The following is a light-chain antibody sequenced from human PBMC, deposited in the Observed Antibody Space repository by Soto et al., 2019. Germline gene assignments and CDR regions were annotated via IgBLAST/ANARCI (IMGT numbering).Light chain of an antibody. V-gene: IGKV1-9*01. CDR3: QQLNSSPST. J-gene: IGKJ4*01. CDR2: DGY. CDR1: QGISSY. Sequence: IQLTQSPSSLSASVGDRVTITCRASQGISSYLAWYQQKPGKVPTVLIYDGYTLHNGVPSRFSGTGSATDFTLPLSSLQPEYVPTYYCQQLNSSPSTFGGLNKLDNK.